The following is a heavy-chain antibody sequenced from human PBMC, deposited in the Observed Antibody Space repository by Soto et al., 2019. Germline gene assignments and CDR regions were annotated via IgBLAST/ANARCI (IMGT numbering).Heavy chain of an antibody. Sequence: GGSLRLSCAASGFTFSSYSMNWVRQAPGKGLEWVSSISSSSYIYYADSVKGRFTISRDNAKNSLYLQMNSLRAEDTAVYYCARGSTMIVVAMDYFDYWGQGTLVTVSS. J-gene: IGHJ4*02. D-gene: IGHD3-22*01. CDR2: ISSSSYI. CDR3: ARGSTMIVVAMDYFDY. CDR1: GFTFSSYS. V-gene: IGHV3-21*01.